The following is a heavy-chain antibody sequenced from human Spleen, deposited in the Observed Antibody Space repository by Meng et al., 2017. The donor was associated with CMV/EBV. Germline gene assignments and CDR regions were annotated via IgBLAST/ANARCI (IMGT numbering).Heavy chain of an antibody. D-gene: IGHD1-14*01. CDR2: IGYGDGRAK. V-gene: IGHV3-30*02. J-gene: IGHJ5*02. Sequence: GESLKISCAASGFPFRNFAMHWVRQAPGKGLQWVAYIGYGDGRAKYYVESMRGRLTISRDNSKNMVHLQMNSLRSEDTAVYYCVKDRPEILGLDPWGQGTLVTVSS. CDR3: VKDRPEILGLDP. CDR1: GFPFRNFA.